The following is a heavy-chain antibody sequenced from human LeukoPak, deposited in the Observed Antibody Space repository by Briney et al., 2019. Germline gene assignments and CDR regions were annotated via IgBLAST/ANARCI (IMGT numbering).Heavy chain of an antibody. CDR2: ISSSSTTI. D-gene: IGHD4-17*01. V-gene: IGHV3-48*04. CDR1: GFIFSSYS. CDR3: ARDYGTRGSNYGMDV. J-gene: IGHJ6*02. Sequence: GGSLRLSCVASGFIFSSYSMNWVRQAPGKGLEWLSYISSSSTTIYYAESAKDRFSISRDNAKNSLYLQMTSLRAEDMAVYYCARDYGTRGSNYGMDVWGQGTTVTVSS.